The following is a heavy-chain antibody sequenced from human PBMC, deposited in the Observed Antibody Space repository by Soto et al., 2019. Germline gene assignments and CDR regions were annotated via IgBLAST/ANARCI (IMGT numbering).Heavy chain of an antibody. D-gene: IGHD2-2*01. V-gene: IGHV1-3*01. CDR1: GYTFTSYA. CDR3: ARDQEDCSSTSCYDY. Sequence: ASVKVSCKASGYTFTSYAMHWVRQAPGQRLEWMGWINAGNGNTKYSQKFQGRVTITRDTSASTAYMELSSLRSEDTAVYYCARDQEDCSSTSCYDYWGQGTLVTVSS. CDR2: INAGNGNT. J-gene: IGHJ4*02.